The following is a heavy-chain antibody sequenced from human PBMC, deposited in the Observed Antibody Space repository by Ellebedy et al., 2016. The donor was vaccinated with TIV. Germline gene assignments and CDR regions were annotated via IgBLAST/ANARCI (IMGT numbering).Heavy chain of an antibody. CDR2: INTYNGNT. CDR1: GYTFTSFY. V-gene: IGHV1-18*04. D-gene: IGHD6-19*01. Sequence: ASVKVSXXASGYTFTSFYMHWVRQAPGQGLEWMGWINTYNGNTDYAQKFQGRVTMTTDTSTGTAYMELRSLTSDDTAVYYCARAPFKGSSGWYNPTYDYYHMDVWGSGTTVTVSS. CDR3: ARAPFKGSSGWYNPTYDYYHMDV. J-gene: IGHJ6*03.